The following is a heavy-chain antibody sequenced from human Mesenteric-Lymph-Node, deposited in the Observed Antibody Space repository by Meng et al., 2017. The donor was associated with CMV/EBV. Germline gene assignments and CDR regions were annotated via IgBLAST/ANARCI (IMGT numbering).Heavy chain of an antibody. CDR2: IYGGGTT. CDR1: GITVSTNY. J-gene: IGHJ5*02. Sequence: GESLKISCAASGITVSTNYMNWVRQAPGKGLEWVSHIYGGGTTSYADSVKGRFTISRDNSKNTVYLQMNSLRVEDTAVYYCARDGYSTNWFVSWGQGTLVTVSS. CDR3: ARDGYSTNWFVS. V-gene: IGHV3-53*01. D-gene: IGHD5-12*01.